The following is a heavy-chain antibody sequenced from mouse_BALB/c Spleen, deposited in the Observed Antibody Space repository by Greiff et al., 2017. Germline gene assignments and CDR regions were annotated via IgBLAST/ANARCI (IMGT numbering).Heavy chain of an antibody. V-gene: IGHV5-9-4*01. Sequence: EVQLVESGGGLVKPGGSLKLSCAASGFTFSSYAMSWVRQSPEKRLEWVAEISSGGSYTYYPDTVTGRFTISRDNAKNTLYLEMSSLRSEDTAMYYCARQSGYDYDDYAMDYWGQGTSVTVSS. CDR3: ARQSGYDYDDYAMDY. J-gene: IGHJ4*01. CDR1: GFTFSSYA. D-gene: IGHD2-4*01. CDR2: ISSGGSYT.